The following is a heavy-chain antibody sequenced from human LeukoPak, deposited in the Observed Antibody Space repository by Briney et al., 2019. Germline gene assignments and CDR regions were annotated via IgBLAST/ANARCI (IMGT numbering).Heavy chain of an antibody. V-gene: IGHV3-7*03. Sequence: PGGSLRLSCAASGFDFPNYWMVWVRQAPEKGLEWVASIGKDASEKSYGDSVKGRFTISRDNARNSLYLHMSSLRVEDTAVYYCTRDIVYLQLQNWGQGALVTVSS. J-gene: IGHJ4*02. CDR1: GFDFPNYW. CDR2: IGKDASEK. CDR3: TRDIVYLQLQN. D-gene: IGHD2-21*01.